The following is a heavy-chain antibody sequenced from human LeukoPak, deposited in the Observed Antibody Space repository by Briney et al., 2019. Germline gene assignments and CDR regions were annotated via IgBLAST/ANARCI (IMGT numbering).Heavy chain of an antibody. Sequence: PGGSLRLSCVTSGFTFLDFAVHWVRQAPGKGLEWVAAMSYDGNSIYYADSVKGRFTLSRDSSKNTLYLQMNSLRPEDTAVYYCTREWGAAADYWGQGTLVTVSS. CDR1: GFTFLDFA. J-gene: IGHJ4*02. D-gene: IGHD6-13*01. V-gene: IGHV3-30-3*01. CDR2: MSYDGNSI. CDR3: TREWGAAADY.